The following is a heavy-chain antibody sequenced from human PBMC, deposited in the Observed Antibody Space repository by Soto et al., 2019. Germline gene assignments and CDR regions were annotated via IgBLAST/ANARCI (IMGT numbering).Heavy chain of an antibody. Sequence: QGQLVESGGGVVQPGRSLRLSCAASGFNFITYAMHWARQAPGKGLEWLAIISNDGDNTYYADSVKGRFTISRSSSQNTVYLQMNSLRPDDTAVYYCARGGGADGMDVWGQGTTVTV. D-gene: IGHD1-26*01. V-gene: IGHV3-30-3*01. CDR3: ARGGGADGMDV. J-gene: IGHJ6*02. CDR2: ISNDGDNT. CDR1: GFNFITYA.